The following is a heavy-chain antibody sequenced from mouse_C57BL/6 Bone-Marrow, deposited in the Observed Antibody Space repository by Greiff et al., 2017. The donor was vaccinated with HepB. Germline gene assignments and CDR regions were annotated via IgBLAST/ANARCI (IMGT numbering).Heavy chain of an antibody. CDR2: ISYSGST. J-gene: IGHJ1*03. V-gene: IGHV3-8*01. CDR3: ARYTHYYGSSSRYFDV. Sequence: EVKLMESGPGLAKPSQTLSLTCSVSGYSITSDYWNWIRKFPGNKLEYMGYISYSGSTYYNPSLKSRISITRDTSKNQYYLQLNSVTTEDTATYYCARYTHYYGSSSRYFDVWGTGTTVTVSS. CDR1: GYSITSDY. D-gene: IGHD1-1*01.